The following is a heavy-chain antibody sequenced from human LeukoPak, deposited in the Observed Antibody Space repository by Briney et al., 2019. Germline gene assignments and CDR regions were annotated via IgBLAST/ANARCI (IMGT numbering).Heavy chain of an antibody. V-gene: IGHV3-30*02. CDR2: IRYDGSNK. Sequence: GGSLRLSCGASGFTFSSYGMHWVRQAPGKGLEWVAFIRYDGSNKYYADSVKGRFTISRDNSKNTLYLQMHSLRAEDTAVYYCAKDLPDYYGSGSPPDYWGQGTPVTVSS. CDR1: GFTFSSYG. CDR3: AKDLPDYYGSGSPPDY. J-gene: IGHJ4*02. D-gene: IGHD3-10*01.